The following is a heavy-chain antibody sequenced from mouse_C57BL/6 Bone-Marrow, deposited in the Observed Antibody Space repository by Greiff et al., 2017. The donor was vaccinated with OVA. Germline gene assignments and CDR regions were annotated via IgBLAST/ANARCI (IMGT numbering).Heavy chain of an antibody. Sequence: EVQGVESGGGLVQPGGSLSLSCAASGFTFTDYYMSWVRQPPGKALEWLGFIRNKANGYTTEYSASVKGRFTISRDDSQSILYLQMNTLRAEDSATYYCARYITYRTFDVWGTGTTVTVSS. V-gene: IGHV7-3*01. J-gene: IGHJ1*03. CDR1: GFTFTDYY. CDR2: IRNKANGYTT. CDR3: ARYITYRTFDV. D-gene: IGHD5-1*01.